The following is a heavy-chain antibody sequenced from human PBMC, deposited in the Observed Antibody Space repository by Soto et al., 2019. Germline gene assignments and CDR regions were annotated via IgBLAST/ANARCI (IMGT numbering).Heavy chain of an antibody. J-gene: IGHJ2*01. CDR1: GGSFSGYY. Sequence: SETLSLTCAVYGGSFSGYYWSWIRQPPGKGLEWIGEINHSGSTNYNPSLKSRVTISVDTSKNQFSLKLSSVTAVDTAVYYCARAAFGTTYWYFDLWGRGTLVTVSS. CDR3: ARAAFGTTYWYFDL. D-gene: IGHD1-7*01. V-gene: IGHV4-34*01. CDR2: INHSGST.